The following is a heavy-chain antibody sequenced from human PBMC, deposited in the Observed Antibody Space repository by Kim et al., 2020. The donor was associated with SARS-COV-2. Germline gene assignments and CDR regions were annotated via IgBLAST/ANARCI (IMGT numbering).Heavy chain of an antibody. J-gene: IGHJ4*02. CDR3: AGIDYVWGRDFDY. CDR2: ISSSSSYI. D-gene: IGHD3-16*01. V-gene: IGHV3-21*01. CDR1: GFTFSSYS. Sequence: GGSLRLSCAASGFTFSSYSMNWVRQAPGKGLEWVSSISSSSSYIYYADSVKGRFTISRDNAKNSLYLQMNSLRAEDTAVYYCAGIDYVWGRDFDYWGQGTLGTVSS.